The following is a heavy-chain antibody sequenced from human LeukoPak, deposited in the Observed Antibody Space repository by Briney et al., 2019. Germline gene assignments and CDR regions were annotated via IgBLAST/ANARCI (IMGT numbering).Heavy chain of an antibody. CDR3: ARDGIYCTNGVCRLDY. J-gene: IGHJ4*02. D-gene: IGHD2-8*01. Sequence: ASVKVSCKASGYTFTSYGISWVRQAPGQGLEWMGWISAYNGNTNYAQKLQGRVTMTTDTSTSTAYMELRSLRSDDTAVYYCARDGIYCTNGVCRLDYWGQGTLVTVSS. CDR1: GYTFTSYG. CDR2: ISAYNGNT. V-gene: IGHV1-18*01.